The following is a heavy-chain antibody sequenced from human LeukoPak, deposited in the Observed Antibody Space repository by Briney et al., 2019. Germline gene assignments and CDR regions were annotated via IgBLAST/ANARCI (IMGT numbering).Heavy chain of an antibody. D-gene: IGHD3-9*01. CDR3: ARGYYDILTGATNWFDP. CDR2: IYSGGST. V-gene: IGHV3-66*02. J-gene: IGHJ5*02. Sequence: QAPGKXLEWVSVIYSGGSTYYADSVKGRFTISRDNSKNTLYLQMNSLRAEDTAVYYCARGYYDILTGATNWFDPWGQRTLVTVSS.